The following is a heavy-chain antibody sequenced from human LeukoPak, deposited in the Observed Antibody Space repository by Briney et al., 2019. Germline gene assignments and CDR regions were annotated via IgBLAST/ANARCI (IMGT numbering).Heavy chain of an antibody. Sequence: GGSLRLSCAASGFTLSSYSMNWVRQAPEKGLEWVSSISGSSTYIHYADSVKGRFTISRDNAKNSLYLQMNNLSAEDTAVYYCVRDSPGYGAYDFDWGEGTLVTVSS. CDR3: VRDSPGYGAYDFD. V-gene: IGHV3-21*01. CDR2: ISGSSTYI. D-gene: IGHD5-12*01. CDR1: GFTLSSYS. J-gene: IGHJ4*02.